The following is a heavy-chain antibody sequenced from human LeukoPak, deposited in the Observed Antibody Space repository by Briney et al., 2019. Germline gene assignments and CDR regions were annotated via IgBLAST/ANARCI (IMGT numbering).Heavy chain of an antibody. CDR3: ARGFLWFGELATPHNWFDP. CDR2: INHSGST. CDR1: GGSFSGYY. V-gene: IGHV4-34*01. Sequence: SETLSLTCAVYGGSFSGYYWSWIRQPPGKGLEWIGEINHSGSTNYNPSLKSRVTISVDTSKNQFSLKLSSETAADTAVYYCARGFLWFGELATPHNWFDPWGQGTLVTVSS. D-gene: IGHD3-10*01. J-gene: IGHJ5*02.